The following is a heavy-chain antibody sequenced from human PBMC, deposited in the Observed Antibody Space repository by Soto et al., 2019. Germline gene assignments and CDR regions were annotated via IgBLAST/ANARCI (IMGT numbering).Heavy chain of an antibody. CDR2: ISGSGGST. Sequence: GGSLRLSCAASGFTFSSYSMNWVRQAPGKGLEWVSAISGSGGSTYYADSVKGRFTISRDNSKNTLYLQMNSLRAEDTAVYYCAKSVLDYYYYYMDVWGTGTTVTVSS. D-gene: IGHD6-6*01. CDR3: AKSVLDYYYYYMDV. CDR1: GFTFSSYS. V-gene: IGHV3-23*01. J-gene: IGHJ6*03.